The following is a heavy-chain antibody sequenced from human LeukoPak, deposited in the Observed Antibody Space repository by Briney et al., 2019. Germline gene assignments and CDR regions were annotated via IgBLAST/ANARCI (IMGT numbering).Heavy chain of an antibody. CDR3: ARDRFGDYEGWFDP. Sequence: SETLSLTCTVSGDSISNYYWSWIRQPPGEGLEWIGYIYNSGRTKYNPSLKSRVTISVDVSKSQLSLSLTSVTAADTAIYYCARDRFGDYEGWFDPWGQGILVTVSS. CDR2: IYNSGRT. D-gene: IGHD4-17*01. CDR1: GDSISNYY. J-gene: IGHJ5*02. V-gene: IGHV4-59*01.